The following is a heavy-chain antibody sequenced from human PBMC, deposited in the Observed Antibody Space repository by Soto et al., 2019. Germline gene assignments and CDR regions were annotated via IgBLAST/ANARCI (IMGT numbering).Heavy chain of an antibody. CDR3: TRDRESESYYLLTYDAFNV. D-gene: IGHD1-26*01. CDR1: GFTFSSYG. J-gene: IGHJ3*01. CDR2: IYFDGGNK. Sequence: QVQLVESGGGVVQPGRSLRLSCAASGFTFSSYGMHWVRQAPGKGLEWVALIYFDGGNKYYADSVKGRFTISRDNSKNTLYLQMNRLRVEDTAVYYCTRDRESESYYLLTYDAFNVWGQGTMVTVSS. V-gene: IGHV3-33*01.